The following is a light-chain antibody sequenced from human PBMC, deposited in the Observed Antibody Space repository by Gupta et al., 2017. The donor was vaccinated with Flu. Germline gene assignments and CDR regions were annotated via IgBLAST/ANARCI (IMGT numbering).Light chain of an antibody. CDR3: SSYAGRNVA. CDR2: EVN. V-gene: IGLV2-8*01. CDR1: SSDVGAYNF. Sequence: QSALTQPPSASGSPGQSVTISCTGTSSDVGAYNFVSGYQQHPGKAPKLMIYEVNKRPSGVPDRFSGSKSGNTASLTVSGLQAEDEADYYCSSYAGRNVAFGTGTTVTVL. J-gene: IGLJ1*01.